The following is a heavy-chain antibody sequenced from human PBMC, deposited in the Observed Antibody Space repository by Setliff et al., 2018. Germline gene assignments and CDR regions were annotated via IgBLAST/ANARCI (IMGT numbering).Heavy chain of an antibody. CDR3: ARDPLGEIAVAGHDAFDI. J-gene: IGHJ3*02. D-gene: IGHD6-19*01. CDR1: GGSISSSSYY. CDR2: IYYSGST. V-gene: IGHV4-39*07. Sequence: PSETLSLTCTVSGGSISSSSYYWGWFRQPPGKGLEWIGSIYYSGSTYYNPSLKSRVTISVDTSKNQFSLKLSSVTAADTAVYYCARDPLGEIAVAGHDAFDIWGQGTMVTVSS.